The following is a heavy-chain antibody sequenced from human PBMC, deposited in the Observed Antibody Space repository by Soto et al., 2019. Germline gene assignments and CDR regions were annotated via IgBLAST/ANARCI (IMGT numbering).Heavy chain of an antibody. Sequence: PSETLSLTCTVSGGSISSSSYYWCWIRHPPGKGLEWIGSIYYSGSTYYNPSLKSRVTISVDTSKNQFSLKLSSVTAADTAVYYCARLPSGRGYDILTGYYQPPYFDYWGQGTLVTVSS. V-gene: IGHV4-39*01. CDR3: ARLPSGRGYDILTGYYQPPYFDY. CDR1: GGSISSSSYY. CDR2: IYYSGST. J-gene: IGHJ4*02. D-gene: IGHD3-9*01.